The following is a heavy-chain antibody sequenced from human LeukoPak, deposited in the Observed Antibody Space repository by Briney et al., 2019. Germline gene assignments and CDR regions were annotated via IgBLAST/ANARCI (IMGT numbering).Heavy chain of an antibody. CDR3: ARGLWGLDV. CDR2: ISQTGTST. D-gene: IGHD3-16*01. V-gene: IGHV3-11*04. Sequence: GGSLRLSCAASGFTFSDHYMSWIRQAPGKALEWVSYISQTGTSTSYADSVRGRFTISRDNAKNSLYLQMNSLRAEDTAVFYCARGLWGLDVWGKGTTVSVS. CDR1: GFTFSDHY. J-gene: IGHJ6*03.